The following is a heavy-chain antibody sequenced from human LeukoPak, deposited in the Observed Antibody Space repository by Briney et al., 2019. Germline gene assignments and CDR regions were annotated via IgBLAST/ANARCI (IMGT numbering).Heavy chain of an antibody. V-gene: IGHV1-18*01. CDR3: ARDPLGGALTWFDP. D-gene: IGHD3-3*02. Sequence: GASVKVSCKASGYTFTSYGIIWVRQAPGQGLEWMGGIRTYDDNANYAQKFQGRVTITKDTSTSTAYMELRSLSSDDTALYYCARDPLGGALTWFDPWGQGTLVTVSS. J-gene: IGHJ5*02. CDR1: GYTFTSYG. CDR2: IRTYDDNA.